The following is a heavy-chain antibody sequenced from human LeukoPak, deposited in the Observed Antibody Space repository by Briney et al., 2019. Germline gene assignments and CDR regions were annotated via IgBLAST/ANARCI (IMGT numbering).Heavy chain of an antibody. J-gene: IGHJ5*02. Sequence: PGGSLRLSCAASGFTFSSYWMHWVRQAPGKGLVWVSRINSDGSSTSYADFVKGRFTISRDNAKNTLYLQMNSLRAEDTAVYYCARDGTYDFWSGSPHNWFDPWGQGTLVTVSS. V-gene: IGHV3-74*01. CDR3: ARDGTYDFWSGSPHNWFDP. CDR1: GFTFSSYW. D-gene: IGHD3-3*01. CDR2: INSDGSST.